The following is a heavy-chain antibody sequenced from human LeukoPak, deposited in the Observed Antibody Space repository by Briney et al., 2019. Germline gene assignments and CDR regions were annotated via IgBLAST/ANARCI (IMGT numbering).Heavy chain of an antibody. J-gene: IGHJ4*02. CDR3: ARGAPYSSGWHGVNYFDY. V-gene: IGHV1-69*05. Sequence: ASVKVSCKASGGTFSSYAISWVRQAPGQGLEWMGGIIPIFGTANYAQKFQGRVTITTDESTSTAYMELSSLRSEDTAVYYCARGAPYSSGWHGVNYFDYWGQGTLVTVSS. CDR1: GGTFSSYA. D-gene: IGHD6-19*01. CDR2: IIPIFGTA.